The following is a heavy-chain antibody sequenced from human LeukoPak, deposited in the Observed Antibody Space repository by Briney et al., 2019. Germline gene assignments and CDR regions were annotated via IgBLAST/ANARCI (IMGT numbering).Heavy chain of an antibody. CDR1: GFTFSSYW. V-gene: IGHV3-7*01. CDR3: ARSRDWRDRGDYFDY. D-gene: IGHD2-2*01. CDR2: IKQDGSEK. Sequence: GGSLRLSCAASGFTFSSYWMSWVRQAPGKGLEWVANIKQDGSEKYYVDSVKGRFTISRDNAKNSLYLQMNSLRAEDTAVYYCARSRDWRDRGDYFDYWGQGTLVTVSS. J-gene: IGHJ4*02.